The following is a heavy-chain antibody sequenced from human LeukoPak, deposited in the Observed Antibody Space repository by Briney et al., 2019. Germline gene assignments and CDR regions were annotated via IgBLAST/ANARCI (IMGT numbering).Heavy chain of an antibody. D-gene: IGHD2-15*01. Sequence: PGGSLRLSCAASGVTFSRYWMHWVRQAPGKGLVWVSRIKNDGSSTTYADAVKGRFTISRDNAKNTLYLQMNSLRAEDTAVYYCVREPYCSGGSCYTSGFDCWGQGTLVTVPS. CDR3: VREPYCSGGSCYTSGFDC. V-gene: IGHV3-74*01. CDR2: IKNDGSST. CDR1: GVTFSRYW. J-gene: IGHJ4*02.